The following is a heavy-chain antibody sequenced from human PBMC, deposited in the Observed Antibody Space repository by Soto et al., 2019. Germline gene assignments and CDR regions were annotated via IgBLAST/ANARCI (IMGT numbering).Heavy chain of an antibody. J-gene: IGHJ4*02. D-gene: IGHD3-16*01. CDR2: ISGSGGST. Sequence: PGGSLRLSCAASGFTFSSYAMSWVRQAPGKGLEWVSGISGSGGSTYYADSVEGRFTIFRENSRNTLYLQMKSLRAEDTAVYYCAKDAGEFGTFDYWGQGTLVTVSS. V-gene: IGHV3-23*01. CDR3: AKDAGEFGTFDY. CDR1: GFTFSSYA.